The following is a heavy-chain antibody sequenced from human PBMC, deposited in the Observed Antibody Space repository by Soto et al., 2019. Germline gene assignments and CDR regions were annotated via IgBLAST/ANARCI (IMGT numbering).Heavy chain of an antibody. CDR2: ISGSGGST. Sequence: GGSLRLSCAASGFTFSSYAMSWVRQAPGKGLEWVSAISGSGGSTYYADSVKGRFTISRDNSKNTLYLQMNSLRAEDTAVYYCAKDKNVWFGELLRRGNYFDYWGQGTLVTVSS. D-gene: IGHD3-10*01. CDR1: GFTFSSYA. V-gene: IGHV3-23*01. J-gene: IGHJ4*02. CDR3: AKDKNVWFGELLRRGNYFDY.